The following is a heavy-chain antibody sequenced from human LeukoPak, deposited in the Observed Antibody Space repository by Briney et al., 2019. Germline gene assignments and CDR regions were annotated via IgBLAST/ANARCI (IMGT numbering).Heavy chain of an antibody. CDR1: GFTFSSYS. Sequence: PGGSLRLSCAASGFTFSSYSMNWVRQAPGKGLEWVSAISGSGGSTYYADSVKGRFTISRDNSKNTLYLQMNSLRAEDAAVYYCANSIVGYFDYWGQGTLVTVSS. D-gene: IGHD2-15*01. J-gene: IGHJ4*02. V-gene: IGHV3-23*01. CDR2: ISGSGGST. CDR3: ANSIVGYFDY.